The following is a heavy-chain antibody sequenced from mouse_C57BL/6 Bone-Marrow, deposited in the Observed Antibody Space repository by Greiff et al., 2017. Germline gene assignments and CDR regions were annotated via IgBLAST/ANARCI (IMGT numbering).Heavy chain of an antibody. V-gene: IGHV1-5*01. CDR1: GYTFTSYW. Sequence: VQLQQSGTVLARPGASVKMSCKTSGYTFTSYWMHWVKQRPGQGLEWIGAIYPGNSDTSYNQKFKGKAKRTAVTSASTAYMELSSLTNEDSAVYYCTRNWDYFDYWGQGTTLTVSS. D-gene: IGHD4-1*01. J-gene: IGHJ2*01. CDR2: IYPGNSDT. CDR3: TRNWDYFDY.